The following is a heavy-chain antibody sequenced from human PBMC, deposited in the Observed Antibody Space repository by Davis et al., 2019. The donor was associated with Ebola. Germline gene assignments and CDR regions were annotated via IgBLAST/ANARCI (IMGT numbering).Heavy chain of an antibody. Sequence: GESLKISCAASGFTFSSYGMHWVRQAPGKGLEWVAVMSYDGSNKYYADSVKGRFTISRDNSKNTLYLQMNSLRAEDTAVYYCARAGGIFGVVILDYWGQGTLVTVSS. CDR3: ARAGGIFGVVILDY. CDR1: GFTFSSYG. D-gene: IGHD3-3*01. V-gene: IGHV3-33*01. CDR2: MSYDGSNK. J-gene: IGHJ4*02.